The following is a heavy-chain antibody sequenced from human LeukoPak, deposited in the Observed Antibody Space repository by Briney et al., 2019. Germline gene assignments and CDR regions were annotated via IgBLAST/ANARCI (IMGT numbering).Heavy chain of an antibody. Sequence: ASVKVSCKASGYTFTSYGISWVRQAPGRGLEWMGWISAYNGNTNYAQKLQGRVTMTTDTSTSTAYMELRSLRSDDTAVYYCARARGSSWYGGYYFDYWGQGTLVTVSS. J-gene: IGHJ4*02. CDR2: ISAYNGNT. V-gene: IGHV1-18*01. D-gene: IGHD6-13*01. CDR3: ARARGSSWYGGYYFDY. CDR1: GYTFTSYG.